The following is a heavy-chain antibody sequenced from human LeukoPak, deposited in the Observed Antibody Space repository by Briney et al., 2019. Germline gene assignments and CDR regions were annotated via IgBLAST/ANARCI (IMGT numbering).Heavy chain of an antibody. CDR1: GSGFTSYW. D-gene: IGHD6-6*01. CDR3: ARTTQYNSSSGYWFDP. V-gene: IGHV5-51*01. CDR2: IYPGDSDT. J-gene: IGHJ5*02. Sequence: GEALEISCKGSGSGFTSYWIGWGRQMPGKGVEWMGIIYPGDSDTRYSPSFEGQVTISADKSISTAYLHWSTLEASDTAMYYCARTTQYNSSSGYWFDPWGQGTLVTVSS.